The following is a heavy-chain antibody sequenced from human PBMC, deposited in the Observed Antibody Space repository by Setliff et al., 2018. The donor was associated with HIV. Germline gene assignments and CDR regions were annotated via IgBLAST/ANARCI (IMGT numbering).Heavy chain of an antibody. Sequence: PGGSLRLSCLASGFTSEDYAITWVRQAPGKGLEWLGLIRVETYGGSREYAASVKGRFTISRDNSKRSAYLEMNSLKTEDTGVYYCGRAGRSANWPYTYYYYIDVWGKGTTVTVSS. CDR2: IRVETYGGSR. J-gene: IGHJ6*03. CDR3: GRAGRSANWPYTYYYYIDV. D-gene: IGHD2-2*01. V-gene: IGHV3-49*04. CDR1: GFTSEDYA.